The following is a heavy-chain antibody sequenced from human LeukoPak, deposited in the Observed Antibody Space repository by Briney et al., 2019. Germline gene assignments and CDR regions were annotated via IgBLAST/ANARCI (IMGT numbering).Heavy chain of an antibody. D-gene: IGHD6-19*01. V-gene: IGHV4-59*12. J-gene: IGHJ4*02. CDR1: GGSISSYY. CDR2: IYYSGST. CDR3: AIRSSGSIAVASVDY. Sequence: SETLSLTCTVSGGSISSYYWSWIRQPPGKGLEWIGYIYYSGSTNYNPSLKSRVTISVDKSKNQFSLKLSSVTAADTAVYYCAIRSSGSIAVASVDYWGQGTLVTVSS.